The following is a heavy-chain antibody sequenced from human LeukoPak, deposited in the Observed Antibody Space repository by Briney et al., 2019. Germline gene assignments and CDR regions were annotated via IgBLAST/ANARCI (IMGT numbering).Heavy chain of an antibody. CDR2: ISSSSSYI. J-gene: IGHJ6*03. V-gene: IGHV3-21*01. CDR1: GFTFSSYS. D-gene: IGHD3-22*01. CDR3: ARETYYYDSSGYPYYYYYMDV. Sequence: GGSLRLSCAASGFTFSSYSMNWVRQAPGKGLEWVSSISSSSSYIYYADSVKGRFTISRDNAKNSLYLQMNSLRAEDTAVYYCARETYYYDSSGYPYYYYYMDVWGKGTTVTVSS.